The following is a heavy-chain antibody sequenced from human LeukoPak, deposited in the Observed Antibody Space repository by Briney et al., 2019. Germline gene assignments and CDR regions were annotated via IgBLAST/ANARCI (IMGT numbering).Heavy chain of an antibody. V-gene: IGHV3-73*01. CDR3: TSPSIAARRGY. J-gene: IGHJ4*02. CDR1: GFTFSGSA. CDR2: IRSKANSYAT. D-gene: IGHD6-6*01. Sequence: GGSLRLSCAASGFTFSGSAIHWVRQASGKGLEWVGRIRSKANSYATAYAASVKGRFTISRDDSKNTAYLQMNSLKTEDTAVYYCTSPSIAARRGYWGQGNLVTVSS.